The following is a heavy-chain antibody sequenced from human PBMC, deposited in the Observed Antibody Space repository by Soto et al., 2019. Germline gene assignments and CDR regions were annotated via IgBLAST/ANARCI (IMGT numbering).Heavy chain of an antibody. D-gene: IGHD3-16*01. CDR3: ARGLTKREGGAFDI. CDR1: GFSFSTSG. J-gene: IGHJ3*02. CDR2: VWYDGTGV. Sequence: QVYLVESGGGVGQPGRSLRLSCAASGFSFSTSGMHWVRQTPDKRLEWVATVWYDGTGVDYADSVRGRFTISRDNSRNTLYLQMNRLRVDDTAVYPCARGLTKREGGAFDIWGQGTMVAVSS. V-gene: IGHV3-33*01.